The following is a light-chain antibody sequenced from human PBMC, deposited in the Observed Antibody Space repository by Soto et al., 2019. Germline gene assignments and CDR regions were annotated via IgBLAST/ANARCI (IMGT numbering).Light chain of an antibody. CDR2: AAS. Sequence: EIVLTQSPGTLSWSPGERATLSCRASQSVTSSYLAWYQQKPGQAPSLLIYAASSRATGIPDRCSGTGSGTDFTLIISRLEHEDFGVYYCQQYGHAPQTFGQGTKVEIK. CDR3: QQYGHAPQT. J-gene: IGKJ1*01. CDR1: QSVTSSY. V-gene: IGKV3-20*01.